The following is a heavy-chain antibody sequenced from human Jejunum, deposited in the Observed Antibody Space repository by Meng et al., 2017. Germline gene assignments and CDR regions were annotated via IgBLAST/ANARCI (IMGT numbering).Heavy chain of an antibody. D-gene: IGHD3-10*01. CDR2: ITAGNGNT. Sequence: HVQLLQFGAEVKKPGAFVTVSCKASGFTFVSYAIYWVRQAPGQGLEWMGWITAGNGNTKYSQNFQGRVTITRDTSASTAYMELSSLRSEDTAVYYCARDMPYSSGSFDYWGQGTLVTVSS. CDR3: ARDMPYSSGSFDY. J-gene: IGHJ4*02. CDR1: GFTFVSYA. V-gene: IGHV1-3*01.